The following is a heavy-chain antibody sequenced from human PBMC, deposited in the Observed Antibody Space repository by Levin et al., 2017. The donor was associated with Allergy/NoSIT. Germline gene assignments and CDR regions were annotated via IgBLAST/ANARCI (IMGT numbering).Heavy chain of an antibody. CDR2: ISGSGGST. Sequence: GGSLRLSCAASGFTFSSYAMSWVRQAPGKGLEWVSAISGSGGSTYYADPVTGRFTISRDNSKNTLYLQMNSQRAEDTAVYYCAKGRIPAAIGWFDPWGQGTLVTVSS. CDR3: AKGRIPAAIGWFDP. V-gene: IGHV3-23*01. D-gene: IGHD2-2*02. CDR1: GFTFSSYA. J-gene: IGHJ5*02.